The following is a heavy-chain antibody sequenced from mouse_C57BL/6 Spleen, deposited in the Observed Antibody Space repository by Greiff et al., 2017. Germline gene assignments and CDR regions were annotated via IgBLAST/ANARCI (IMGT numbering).Heavy chain of an antibody. CDR1: GYTFTDYY. CDR2: INPNNGGT. CDR3: ARGTVVATDYYAMDY. J-gene: IGHJ4*01. D-gene: IGHD1-1*01. V-gene: IGHV1-26*01. Sequence: EVQLQQSGPELVKPGASVKISCKASGYTFTDYYMNWVKQSHGKSLEWIGDINPNNGGTSYNQKFKGKATLTVDKSSSTAYMELRSLTSEDSAVYYCARGTVVATDYYAMDYWGQGTSVTFSS.